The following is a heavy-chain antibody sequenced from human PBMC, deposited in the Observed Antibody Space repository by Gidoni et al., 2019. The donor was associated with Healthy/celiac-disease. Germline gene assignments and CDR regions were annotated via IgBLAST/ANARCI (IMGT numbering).Heavy chain of an antibody. V-gene: IGHV3-7*03. D-gene: IGHD2-2*02. CDR3: ARDRFGYCSSTSCYTRAFGY. J-gene: IGHJ4*02. CDR1: GLTCSSDG. Sequence: EVQLVESGGGLVQPGGALRLSCAASGLTCSSDGMSGVRQAPGKGLECVANIQQDGSEKYYVDSVKGRFTISRDNAKNSLYLQMTSLRAEDTAVYYCARDRFGYCSSTSCYTRAFGYWGQGTLVTVSS. CDR2: IQQDGSEK.